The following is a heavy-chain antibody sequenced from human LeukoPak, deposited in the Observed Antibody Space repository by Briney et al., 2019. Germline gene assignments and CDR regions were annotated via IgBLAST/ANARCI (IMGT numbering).Heavy chain of an antibody. CDR2: IYTSGST. J-gene: IGHJ6*03. CDR1: GGSLSSYY. V-gene: IGHV4-4*07. CDR3: ARLYGSGSNHYYYYMDV. Sequence: SETLSLTRTVSGGSLSSYYWSWIRQPAGKGLEWIGRIYTSGSTNYNPSLKSRVTMSVDTSKNQFSLKLSSVTAADTAVYYCARLYGSGSNHYYYYMDVWGKGTTVTVSS. D-gene: IGHD3-10*01.